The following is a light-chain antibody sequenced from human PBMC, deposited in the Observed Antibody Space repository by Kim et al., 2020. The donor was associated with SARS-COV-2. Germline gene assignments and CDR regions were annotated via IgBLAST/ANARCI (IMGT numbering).Light chain of an antibody. V-gene: IGLV3-19*01. CDR1: SLRSYY. CDR3: NSRDSSVNHLVV. CDR2: GKN. J-gene: IGLJ2*01. Sequence: SSELTQDPAVSVALGQTVRITCQGDSLRSYYASWYQQKPGQAPVLVIYGKNNRHSGIPDRFSGSSSGNTASLTITGAQAEDEANYYCNSRDSSVNHLVVFGGGTQLTVL.